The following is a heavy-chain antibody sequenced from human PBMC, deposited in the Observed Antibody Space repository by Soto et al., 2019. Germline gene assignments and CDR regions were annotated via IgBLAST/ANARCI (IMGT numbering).Heavy chain of an antibody. Sequence: GGSLRLSCVAYGFTFNSFGMSWVRQAPGKGLEWVSVVSVGGATTFYADSVKGRFTISRDNSMRTVYLQMNSLRVEDTAIYYCAKDREPTNFQTPFGPWGQGTLVTVSS. CDR1: GFTFNSFG. CDR2: VSVGGATT. V-gene: IGHV3-23*01. J-gene: IGHJ5*02. CDR3: AKDREPTNFQTPFGP. D-gene: IGHD2-8*01.